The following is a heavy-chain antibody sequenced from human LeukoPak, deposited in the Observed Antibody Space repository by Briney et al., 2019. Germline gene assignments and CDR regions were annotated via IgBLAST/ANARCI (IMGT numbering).Heavy chain of an antibody. Sequence: SETLSLTCTVSGASISSYYWSWIRQPPGKGREWIGYIYYRGSTNYNPSLKSRVTISVDTSKNQFSLKLSSVTAADTAVYYCASGPYPAAGTDHQFDYWGQGTLVTVSS. CDR3: ASGPYPAAGTDHQFDY. CDR1: GASISSYY. D-gene: IGHD6-13*01. V-gene: IGHV4-59*01. CDR2: IYYRGST. J-gene: IGHJ4*02.